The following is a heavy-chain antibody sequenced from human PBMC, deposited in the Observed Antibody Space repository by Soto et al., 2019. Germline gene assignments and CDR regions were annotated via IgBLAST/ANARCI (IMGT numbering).Heavy chain of an antibody. CDR2: IIPIFGTA. D-gene: IGHD1-26*01. CDR3: ARGTRSGSYYYYGLDV. J-gene: IGHJ6*02. Sequence: SVKVSCKASGGTFSTYAISCVQQSPVQGLEWMGGIIPIFGTANYARRFQGRVTITADKSTSTAYMELRSLRSEDTAVYYCARGTRSGSYYYYGLDVWGQGTTVTVSS. CDR1: GGTFSTYA. V-gene: IGHV1-69*06.